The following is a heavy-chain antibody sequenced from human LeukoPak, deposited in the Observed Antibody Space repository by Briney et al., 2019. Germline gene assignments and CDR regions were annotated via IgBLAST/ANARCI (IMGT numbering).Heavy chain of an antibody. CDR1: GFTFSSYG. CDR2: ISYDGSNK. CDR3: AKDFSWYSSDLRPSYFDY. D-gene: IGHD6-19*01. Sequence: GGSLRLSCAASGFTFSSYGMHWVRQAPGKGLEWVAVISYDGSNKYYTDSVKGRFTISRDNSKNTLYLQMNCLRAEDTAVYYCAKDFSWYSSDLRPSYFDYWGQGTLVTVSS. J-gene: IGHJ4*02. V-gene: IGHV3-30*18.